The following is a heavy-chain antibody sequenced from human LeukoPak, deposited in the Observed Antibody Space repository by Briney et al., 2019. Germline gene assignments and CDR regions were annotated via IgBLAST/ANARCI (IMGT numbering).Heavy chain of an antibody. CDR1: GYTFPTSW. D-gene: IGHD2-2*01. CDR2: IYLSDSDT. CDR3: ANWGYCSSDRCSNWFDP. Sequence: GESLKISSKGSGYTFPTSWIAWVRQVPGKGLEWMGIIYLSDSDTKYSPSFRGQVIISADKSISTAYLQWTSLKASDTAMYYCANWGYCSSDRCSNWFDPWGQGTLVTVSS. V-gene: IGHV5-51*01. J-gene: IGHJ5*02.